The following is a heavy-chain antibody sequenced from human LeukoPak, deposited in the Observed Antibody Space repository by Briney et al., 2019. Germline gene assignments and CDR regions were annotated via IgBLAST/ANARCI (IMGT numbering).Heavy chain of an antibody. CDR3: ARLSVDTAMTYDY. D-gene: IGHD5-18*01. J-gene: IGHJ4*02. CDR1: GGSISSGGYY. Sequence: PSETLSLTCTVSGGSISSGGYYWSWIRQHPGKGLEWIGYIYYSGSTYYNPSLKSRVTISVDTSKNQFSLKLSSVTAADTAVYCCARLSVDTAMTYDYWGQGTLVTVYS. V-gene: IGHV4-31*03. CDR2: IYYSGST.